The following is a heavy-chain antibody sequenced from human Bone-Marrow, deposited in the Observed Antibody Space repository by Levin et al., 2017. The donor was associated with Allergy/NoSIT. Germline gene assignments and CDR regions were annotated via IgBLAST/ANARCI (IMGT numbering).Heavy chain of an antibody. D-gene: IGHD3-9*01. V-gene: IGHV4-30-4*01. J-gene: IGHJ6*02. CDR1: GAAIGDGNYY. Sequence: SETLSLSCSVSGAAIGDGNYYWSWVRQAPGKGLEWIAYIYYSGTTYSNPSLRSRLDISVDRSMNEFYLKLNSVTAADTAVYYCARVPYYDSVTGYYYYGLDVWGQGTMVTVSS. CDR2: IYYSGTT. CDR3: ARVPYYDSVTGYYYYGLDV.